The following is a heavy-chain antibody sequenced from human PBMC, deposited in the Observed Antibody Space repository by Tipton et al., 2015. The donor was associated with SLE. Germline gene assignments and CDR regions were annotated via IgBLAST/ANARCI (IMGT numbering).Heavy chain of an antibody. Sequence: TLSLTCAVYGGSFSGYYWSWIRQPPGKGLEWIGEINHSGSTNYNPSLKSRVTISVDTSKKQFSLKLNSVTAADAAVYYCARQDIVVVPAALAYFDYWGQGTLVTVSS. CDR3: ARQDIVVVPAALAYFDY. V-gene: IGHV4-34*01. J-gene: IGHJ4*02. CDR1: GGSFSGYY. D-gene: IGHD2-2*01. CDR2: INHSGST.